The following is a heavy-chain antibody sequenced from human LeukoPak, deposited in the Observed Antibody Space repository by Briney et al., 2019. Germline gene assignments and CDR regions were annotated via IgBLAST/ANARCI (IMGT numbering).Heavy chain of an antibody. Sequence: PGGSLRLSCAASGFTFSDYYMSWIRQAPGKGLEWVSSISSSSSYIYYADSVKGRFTISRDNAKNSLYLQMNSLRAEDTAVYYCASLDYGDYEPDYWGQGTLVTVSS. CDR2: ISSSSSYI. CDR3: ASLDYGDYEPDY. D-gene: IGHD4-17*01. J-gene: IGHJ4*02. CDR1: GFTFSDYY. V-gene: IGHV3-11*06.